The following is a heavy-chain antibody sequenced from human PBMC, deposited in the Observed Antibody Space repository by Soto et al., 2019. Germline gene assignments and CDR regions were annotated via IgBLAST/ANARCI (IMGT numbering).Heavy chain of an antibody. J-gene: IGHJ4*02. CDR3: ARDPENSSGWYRF. D-gene: IGHD6-19*01. V-gene: IGHV1-69*01. CDR1: GGTFSSYA. Sequence: QVQLVQSGAEVKKPGSSVKVSCKASGGTFSSYAISWVRQAPGQGLGWMGGIIPIFGTANYAKKFQARVTVTADESTSTAYMELSSLRSEDTAVSYCARDPENSSGWYRFWGQGTLVTVAA. CDR2: IIPIFGTA.